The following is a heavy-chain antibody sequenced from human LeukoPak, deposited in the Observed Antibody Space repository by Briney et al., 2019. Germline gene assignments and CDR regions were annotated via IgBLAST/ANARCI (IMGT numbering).Heavy chain of an antibody. V-gene: IGHV3-74*01. CDR2: INPDGGGG. CDR1: GFTFRSYW. D-gene: IGHD4-11*01. Sequence: GGSLRLSCAASGFTFRSYWMHWVRQAPGKGLVWVSRINPDGGGGNYADSERGRFTISRDNAKSTLYLQMNSLRAEDTAVYYCANLQRGTNYWGQETLVTVSS. J-gene: IGHJ4*02. CDR3: ANLQRGTNY.